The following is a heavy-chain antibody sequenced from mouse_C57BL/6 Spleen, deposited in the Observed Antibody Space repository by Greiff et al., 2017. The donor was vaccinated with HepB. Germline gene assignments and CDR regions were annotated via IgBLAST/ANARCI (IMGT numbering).Heavy chain of an antibody. J-gene: IGHJ2*01. CDR3: ARAGSSEVGSYYFDY. V-gene: IGHV3-6*01. CDR2: ISYDGSN. CDR1: GYSITSGYY. D-gene: IGHD1-1*01. Sequence: EVQVVESGPGLVKPSQSLSLTCSVTGYSITSGYYWNWIRQFPGNKLEWMGYISYDGSNNYNPSLKNRISITRDTSKNQFFLKLNSVTTEDTATYYCARAGSSEVGSYYFDYWGQGTTLTVSS.